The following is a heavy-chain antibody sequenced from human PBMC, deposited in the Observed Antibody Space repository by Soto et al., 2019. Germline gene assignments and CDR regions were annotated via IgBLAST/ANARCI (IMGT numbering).Heavy chain of an antibody. CDR3: TKYYYDSSGLLDYYFDY. CDR1: GFTLSNAR. CDR2: IKSKIDGGTT. V-gene: IGHV3-15*07. J-gene: IGHJ4*02. D-gene: IGHD3-22*01. Sequence: GGSLRLWYAASGFTLSNARMHWVRQAPGKGLEWVGRIKSKIDGGTTDYAAPVKGRFTISRDDSKNTLYLQMNSLKTEDTAVYYCTKYYYDSSGLLDYYFDYWGQGT.